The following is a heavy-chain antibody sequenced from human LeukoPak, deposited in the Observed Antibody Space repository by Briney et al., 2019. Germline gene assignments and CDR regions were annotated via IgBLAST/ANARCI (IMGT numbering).Heavy chain of an antibody. Sequence: SVKVSCKASGGTYNNYAITWVRQAPGQGLEWVGGILPVFGTSNYAQRFQGRVTITADESTGTTYMELSSLRSEDTAVYYCARDHRGFYYGSGNYYHLDVWGKGTTVTVSS. V-gene: IGHV1-69*13. CDR2: ILPVFGTS. CDR1: GGTYNNYA. CDR3: ARDHRGFYYGSGNYYHLDV. D-gene: IGHD3-10*01. J-gene: IGHJ6*03.